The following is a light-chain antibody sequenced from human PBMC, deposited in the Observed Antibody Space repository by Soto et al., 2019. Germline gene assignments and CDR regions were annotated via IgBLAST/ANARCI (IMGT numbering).Light chain of an antibody. CDR3: SSYAGSNRV. Sequence: QSALTQPPSASGSPGQSVTISCTGTSSDVGGYNYVSWYQQHPGKAPKLMIYEVSMRPSGVPDRFSGSKSGNTASLTVSGLQAEDEADYYCSSYAGSNRVFGGGTQLTVL. CDR1: SSDVGGYNY. J-gene: IGLJ3*02. CDR2: EVS. V-gene: IGLV2-8*01.